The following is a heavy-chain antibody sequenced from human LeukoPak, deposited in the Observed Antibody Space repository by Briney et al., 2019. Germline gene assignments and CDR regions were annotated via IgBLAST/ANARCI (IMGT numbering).Heavy chain of an antibody. Sequence: GGSLRPSCAASGFTFSSYSMHWVRQAPGKGLEWVSSISSSSYYIYYADSVTGRFTISRDNAKNSLYLQMNSLRAEDTAVYYCASSCSGGSCVHNWFDPWGQGTLVTVSS. CDR3: ASSCSGGSCVHNWFDP. J-gene: IGHJ5*02. CDR2: ISSSSYYI. CDR1: GFTFSSYS. D-gene: IGHD2-15*01. V-gene: IGHV3-21*01.